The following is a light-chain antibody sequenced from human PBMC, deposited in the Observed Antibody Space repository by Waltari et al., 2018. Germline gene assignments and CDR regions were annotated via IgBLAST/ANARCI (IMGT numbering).Light chain of an antibody. Sequence: DIQMTQSPSSLSASIGDTITVTCRASQNIRTYLNWYQQKPAKAPKLLIYKASTLGRGIPSRFSGSGSGTEFTLTISSLQPDDFATYYCQQYNTNSPWTFGQGTKVEIK. V-gene: IGKV1-5*03. CDR1: QNIRTY. CDR3: QQYNTNSPWT. CDR2: KAS. J-gene: IGKJ1*01.